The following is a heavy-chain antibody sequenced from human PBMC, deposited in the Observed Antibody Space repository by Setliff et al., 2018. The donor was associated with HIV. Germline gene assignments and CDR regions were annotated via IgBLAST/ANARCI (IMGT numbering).Heavy chain of an antibody. CDR3: ARGHSSSWTGWFDP. J-gene: IGHJ5*02. CDR1: GYTFTAYG. Sequence: ASVKVSCKASGYTFTAYGISWVRQAPGLGLEWMGWISGYNGNTEYAQKFQGRVTMTRDTSTSTAYMEVRGLRSDDTAVYYCARGHSSSWTGWFDPWGQGTLVTVSS. D-gene: IGHD6-13*01. V-gene: IGHV1-18*04. CDR2: ISGYNGNT.